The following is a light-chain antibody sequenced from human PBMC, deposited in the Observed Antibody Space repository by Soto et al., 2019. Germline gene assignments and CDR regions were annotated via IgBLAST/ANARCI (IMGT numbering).Light chain of an antibody. V-gene: IGKV3-11*01. Sequence: VFNHSPATLSLSPGDRAALSCRASQSVGSYLAWYQQKFGQAPRLLIYDASNRATGIPARFTGSGSGTDFTLTISSLEPEDFAVYYCQQYGRSGTFGQGTKVDIK. J-gene: IGKJ1*01. CDR2: DAS. CDR3: QQYGRSGT. CDR1: QSVGSY.